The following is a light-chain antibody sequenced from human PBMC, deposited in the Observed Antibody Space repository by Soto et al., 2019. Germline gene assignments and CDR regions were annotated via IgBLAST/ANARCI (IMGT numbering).Light chain of an antibody. J-gene: IGKJ5*01. CDR3: QQRADWPIT. CDR2: DAS. V-gene: IGKV3-11*01. Sequence: EIGLTQSPATLSLSPGERATLSCRASQYITIYLAWYQQKPGQAPRLLIYDASNRATGIPARFSGSGSGTDFTLTISSLEPDDFAVYYCQQRADWPITFGQGTLLEIK. CDR1: QYITIY.